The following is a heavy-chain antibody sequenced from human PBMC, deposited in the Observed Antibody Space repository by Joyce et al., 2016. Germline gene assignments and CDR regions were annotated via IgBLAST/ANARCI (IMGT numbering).Heavy chain of an antibody. CDR1: GFTFGCYS. D-gene: IGHD4-11*01. V-gene: IGHV3-48*04. J-gene: IGHJ4*02. CDR3: GRHDYSNTDY. Sequence: EVQLVESGGGLAQPGGSLRLSCASSGFTFGCYSMNWLRQAPGKGLEWVSHISSSGITMYYADSVRGRFIISRDDAKKSVYLQMNDLRVDDTAVYYCGRHDYSNTDYFGQGTLVTVSS. CDR2: ISSSGITM.